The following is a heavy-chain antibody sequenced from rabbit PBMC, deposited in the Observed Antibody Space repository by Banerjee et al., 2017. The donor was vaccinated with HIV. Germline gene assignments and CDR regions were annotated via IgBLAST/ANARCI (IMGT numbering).Heavy chain of an antibody. Sequence: QEQLEESGGDLVKPGASLTLTCTASGFSFSSSYMCWVRQAPGKGLEWIACINSNTGNTVYASWAKGPFTISKTSSTTATLQMTSLTAADTATYFCARDLAGVIGWNFGLWGPGTLVTVS. CDR1: GFSFSSSY. V-gene: IGHV1S45*01. CDR3: ARDLAGVIGWNFGL. CDR2: INSNTGNT. D-gene: IGHD4-1*01. J-gene: IGHJ4*01.